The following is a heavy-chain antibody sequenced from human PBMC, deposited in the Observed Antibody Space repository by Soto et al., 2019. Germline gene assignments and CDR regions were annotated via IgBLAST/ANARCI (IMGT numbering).Heavy chain of an antibody. Sequence: GGSLRLSCAASGFTFSNYTLNRVRQAPGKGLEWVSIISRTSNHIYYADSVKGRFTVSRDNAENPLYLQMNSLRAEDTAVYYCAKDRGRGSPVSGGMDVWGPGTTLTVSS. CDR2: ISRTSNHI. CDR1: GFTFSNYT. D-gene: IGHD3-10*01. CDR3: AKDRGRGSPVSGGMDV. V-gene: IGHV3-21*01. J-gene: IGHJ6*02.